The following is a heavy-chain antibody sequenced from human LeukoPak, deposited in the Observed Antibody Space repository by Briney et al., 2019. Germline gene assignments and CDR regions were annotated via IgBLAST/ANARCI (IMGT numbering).Heavy chain of an antibody. Sequence: SETLSLTCTVSGVSISSGGYYWRWLRQHPGKGLEWIGYIYYSGSTYYNPSLKSRVTISVDTSKNQFSLKLSSVTAADTAVYYCARDSGSSPGRFDYWGQGTLVTVSS. CDR1: GVSISSGGYY. CDR2: IYYSGST. CDR3: ARDSGSSPGRFDY. J-gene: IGHJ4*02. D-gene: IGHD6-13*01. V-gene: IGHV4-31*03.